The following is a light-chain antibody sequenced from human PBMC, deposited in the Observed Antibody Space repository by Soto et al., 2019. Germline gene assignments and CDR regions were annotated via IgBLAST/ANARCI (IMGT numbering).Light chain of an antibody. CDR1: SSDVGGYNY. V-gene: IGLV2-14*01. CDR2: QVS. Sequence: QSVLTQPASVSGSPGQSITISCTGTSSDVGGYNYVSWYQHHPGKDPKLMIYQVSNRPSGVSNRFSGSKSGNTASLTISGLQAEDEADYFCSSYSSSSTFYVFGAGTKVTVL. J-gene: IGLJ1*01. CDR3: SSYSSSSTFYV.